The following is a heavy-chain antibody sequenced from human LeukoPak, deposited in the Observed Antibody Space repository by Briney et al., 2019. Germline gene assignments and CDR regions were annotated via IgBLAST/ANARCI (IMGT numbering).Heavy chain of an antibody. D-gene: IGHD3-3*01. CDR1: GFTFSSYA. CDR2: ISYDGSNK. Sequence: GESLRLSCAASGFTFSSYAMHWVRQAPGKGLEWVAVISYDGSNKYYADSVKGRFTISRDNSKNTLYLQMNSLRAEDTAVYYCARGPREWLLGMYFDYWGQGTLVSVSS. V-gene: IGHV3-30-3*01. J-gene: IGHJ4*02. CDR3: ARGPREWLLGMYFDY.